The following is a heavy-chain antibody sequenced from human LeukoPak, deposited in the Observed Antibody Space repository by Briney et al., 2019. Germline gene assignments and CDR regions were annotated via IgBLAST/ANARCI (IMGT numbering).Heavy chain of an antibody. J-gene: IGHJ4*02. Sequence: ASVKVSCKASAYSITAYYMYWVRQAPGQGLEWMGWINPKSGGTNYAQKSQGRVTMTRDTSINTAYMDLSRLTSDDTAMYYCARGPSSDSRGLDYFDYWGQGTLVTVSS. D-gene: IGHD3-22*01. CDR3: ARGPSSDSRGLDYFDY. V-gene: IGHV1-2*02. CDR1: AYSITAYY. CDR2: INPKSGGT.